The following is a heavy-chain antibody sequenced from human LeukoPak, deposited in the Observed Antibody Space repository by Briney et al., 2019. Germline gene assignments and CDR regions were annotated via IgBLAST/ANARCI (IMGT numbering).Heavy chain of an antibody. V-gene: IGHV4-61*01. Sequence: SETLSLTCSVSGSSVSSGNNYCNWIRQPPGKGLEWIGYMYYIGSTHNNPSLRSRVTISVDTSKNQFSLKLNSVTAADTAAYYCARAAPLLVAPQDYWGQRTLVTVSS. J-gene: IGHJ4*02. D-gene: IGHD2-21*01. CDR1: GSSVSSGNNY. CDR2: MYYIGST. CDR3: ARAAPLLVAPQDY.